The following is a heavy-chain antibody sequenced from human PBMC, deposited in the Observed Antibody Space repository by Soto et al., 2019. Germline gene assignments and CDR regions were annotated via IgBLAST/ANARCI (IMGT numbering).Heavy chain of an antibody. V-gene: IGHV1-18*01. CDR1: GYTFINYH. CDR2: INTYNGIT. CDR3: ATCPRGEMATD. D-gene: IGHD5-12*01. Sequence: QVPLGQSGGEVKKPGASVTVSCKPPGYTFINYHITWLRQAPGQGLEWMAWINTYNGITDYAQRFQGRVTMTKDPSTRTAYMELRNLGSDDTAVYFFATCPRGEMATDWCQGTLVTVSS. J-gene: IGHJ4*02.